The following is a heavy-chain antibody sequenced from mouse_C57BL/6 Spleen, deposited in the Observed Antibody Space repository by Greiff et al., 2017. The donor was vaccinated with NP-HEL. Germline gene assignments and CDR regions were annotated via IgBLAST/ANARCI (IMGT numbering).Heavy chain of an antibody. CDR1: GYTFTDYY. Sequence: EVQLQQSGPELVKPGASVKISCKASGYTFTDYYMNWVKQSHGKSLEWIGDINPNNGGTSYNQKFKGKATLTVDKSSSTAYMELRSLTSEDSAVYYCARSTYYYGSSYGFDYWGQGTTLTVSS. J-gene: IGHJ2*01. V-gene: IGHV1-26*01. CDR3: ARSTYYYGSSYGFDY. D-gene: IGHD1-1*01. CDR2: INPNNGGT.